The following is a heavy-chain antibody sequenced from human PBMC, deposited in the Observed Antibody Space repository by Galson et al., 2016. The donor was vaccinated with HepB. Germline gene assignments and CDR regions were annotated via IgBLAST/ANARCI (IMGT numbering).Heavy chain of an antibody. CDR1: GYTFSSYW. D-gene: IGHD3-10*01. J-gene: IGHJ2*01. V-gene: IGHV3-7*04. CDR2: IKRDGAEI. Sequence: SLRLSCAASGYTFSSYWMSWVRQAPGKGLEWVANIKRDGAEIYYIDSVRGRFTISRDNANSSMHLQMNSLRAEDTAVYFCVRDTSSGWSFDLWGRGTLVTVSS. CDR3: VRDTSSGWSFDL.